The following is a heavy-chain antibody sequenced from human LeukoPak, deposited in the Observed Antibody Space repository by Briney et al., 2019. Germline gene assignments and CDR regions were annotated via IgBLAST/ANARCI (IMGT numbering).Heavy chain of an antibody. CDR3: ARMSVSSFDY. V-gene: IGHV3-48*03. CDR1: GFTFSSYE. Sequence: GGSLRLSCAASGFTFSSYEMSWVRQAPGKGLEWVSYISSSGSTIYYADSVKGRFTISRDNAKNSLYLQMNSLRAEDTAVYYCARMSVSSFDYWGQGTLVTVSS. CDR2: ISSSGSTI. J-gene: IGHJ4*02.